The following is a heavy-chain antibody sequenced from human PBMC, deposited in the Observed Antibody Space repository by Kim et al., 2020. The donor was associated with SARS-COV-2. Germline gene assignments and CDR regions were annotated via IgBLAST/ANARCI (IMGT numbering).Heavy chain of an antibody. V-gene: IGHV3-23*01. J-gene: IGHJ5*02. Sequence: AASEKGRFTISRDKSKNTLYLQMNSLRAADTAVYYCAKDSWFGEFPEFDPWGQGTLVTVSS. CDR3: AKDSWFGEFPEFDP. D-gene: IGHD3-10*01.